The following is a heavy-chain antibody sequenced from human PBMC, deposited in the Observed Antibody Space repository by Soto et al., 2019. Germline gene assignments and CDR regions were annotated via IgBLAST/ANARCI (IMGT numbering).Heavy chain of an antibody. J-gene: IGHJ6*02. CDR3: AKGGVATIPIYGMDV. D-gene: IGHD5-12*01. Sequence: QVQLVESGGGVVQPGRSLRLSCAASGFTFSSYGMHRVRQAPGKGLEWVAVISYDGSNKYYADSVKGRFTISRDNSKNTLYLQTNSLRVEDTAVYYCAKGGVATIPIYGMDVWGQGTTVTVSS. CDR2: ISYDGSNK. CDR1: GFTFSSYG. V-gene: IGHV3-30*18.